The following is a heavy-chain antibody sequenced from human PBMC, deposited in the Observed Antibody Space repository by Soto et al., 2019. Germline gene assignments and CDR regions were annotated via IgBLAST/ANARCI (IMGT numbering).Heavy chain of an antibody. V-gene: IGHV1-69*06. CDR1: GGTFSNYA. J-gene: IGHJ6*02. CDR2: IIPIFGTT. CDR3: ARSWSGGSCYSPLGCYYYGMDV. D-gene: IGHD2-15*01. Sequence: VASVKVSCKASGGTFSNYAITWVRQAPGQGLEWLGRIIPIFGTTDYAQKFQGRVTMTGDTSTSTVYMELSSLRSEDTAVYYCARSWSGGSCYSPLGCYYYGMDVWGQGTTVTVSS.